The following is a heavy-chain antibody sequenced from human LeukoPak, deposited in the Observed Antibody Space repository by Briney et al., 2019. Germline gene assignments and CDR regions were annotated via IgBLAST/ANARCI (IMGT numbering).Heavy chain of an antibody. Sequence: SETLSLTCTDSGGSISSYYWSWIRQPPGKGLEWIEYIYYSGSTNYNPSLKGRVTISVDTSKNQFSLKLSSVTAADTAVYYCARLGQQLGWFDPWGQGTLVTVSS. CDR2: IYYSGST. CDR3: ARLGQQLGWFDP. J-gene: IGHJ5*02. CDR1: GGSISSYY. V-gene: IGHV4-59*01. D-gene: IGHD6-13*01.